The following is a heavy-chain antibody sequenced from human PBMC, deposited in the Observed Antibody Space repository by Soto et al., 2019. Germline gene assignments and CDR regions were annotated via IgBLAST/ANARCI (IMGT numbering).Heavy chain of an antibody. CDR2: INPNSGGT. D-gene: IGHD3-3*01. CDR3: ARGHADFWSGYYYLYNWFDP. J-gene: IGHJ5*02. V-gene: IGHV1-2*02. CDR1: GYTFTGYY. Sequence: ASVKVSCKASGYTFTGYYMHWVRQAPGQGLEWMGWINPNSGGTNYAQKFQGRVTMTWDTSISTAYMELSRLRSDDTAVYYCARGHADFWSGYYYLYNWFDPWGQGTLVTVSS.